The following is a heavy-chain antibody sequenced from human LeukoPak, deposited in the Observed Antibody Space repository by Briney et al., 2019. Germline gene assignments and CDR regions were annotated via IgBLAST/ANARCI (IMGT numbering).Heavy chain of an antibody. Sequence: GGSLRLSCAASGFTFSTSTMNWVRQAPGKGLGWVSSISSSNDYIYYADSVKGRFTISRDNAKNSLYLQMNSLRAEDTAVYYCVRIPNSAGFPNWFDPWGQGTLVTVSS. J-gene: IGHJ5*02. CDR3: VRIPNSAGFPNWFDP. CDR1: GFTFSTST. CDR2: ISSSNDYI. D-gene: IGHD6-19*01. V-gene: IGHV3-21*01.